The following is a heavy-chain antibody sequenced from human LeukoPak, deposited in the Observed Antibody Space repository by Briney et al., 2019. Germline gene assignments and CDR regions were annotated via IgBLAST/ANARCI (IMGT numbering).Heavy chain of an antibody. J-gene: IGHJ4*02. CDR2: ISGSGGST. V-gene: IGHV3-23*01. CDR1: GFTFSSYA. CDR3: AKDSDSVLLWFGEFPAAADY. Sequence: GGSLRLSCAASGFTFSSYAMSWVRQAPGKGLEWVSAISGSGGSTYYADSVKGRFTISRDNSKNTLYLQMSSLRAEDTAVYYCAKDSDSVLLWFGEFPAAADYWGQGTLVTVSS. D-gene: IGHD3-10*01.